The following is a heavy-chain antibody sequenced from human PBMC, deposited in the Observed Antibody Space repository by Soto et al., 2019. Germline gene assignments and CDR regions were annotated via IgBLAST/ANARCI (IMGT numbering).Heavy chain of an antibody. J-gene: IGHJ6*02. CDR3: ARDVAVAGKWNAYYGMDV. D-gene: IGHD6-19*01. CDR2: INPNSGGT. V-gene: IGHV1-2*04. CDR1: GGTFSSYA. Sequence: ASVKVSCKASGGTFSSYAISWVRQAPGQGLEWMGWINPNSGGTNYAQKFQGWVTMTRDTSISTAYMELSRLRSGDTAVYYCARDVAVAGKWNAYYGMDVWGQGATVTVSS.